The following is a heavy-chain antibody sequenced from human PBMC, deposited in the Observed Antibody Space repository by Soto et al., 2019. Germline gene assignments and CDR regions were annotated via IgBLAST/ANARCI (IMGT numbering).Heavy chain of an antibody. CDR2: ISGSSSTI. V-gene: IGHV3-48*02. J-gene: IGHJ6*02. CDR3: ARERYSRNYGMDV. D-gene: IGHD1-26*01. CDR1: GFPFSSYS. Sequence: SLRLSCAASGFPFSSYSMNWVRQAPGKGLEWVSYISGSSSTIYYADSVKGRFTISRDNAKNSPYLQMNSLRDEDTAVYYCARERYSRNYGMDVWGQGTTVTVSS.